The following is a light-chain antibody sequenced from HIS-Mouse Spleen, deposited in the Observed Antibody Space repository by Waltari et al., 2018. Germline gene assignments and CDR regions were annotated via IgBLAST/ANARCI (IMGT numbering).Light chain of an antibody. V-gene: IGLV2-23*01. CDR3: CSYAGSSTYV. CDR1: SSDVGSYNL. Sequence: QSALTQPASVSGSPGQSITISCTGTSSDVGSYNLFPWYQQHPGKAPKLMIYEGSKRPSGVSNRFSGSKSGNTASLTISGLQAEDEADYYCCSYAGSSTYVFGTGTKVTVL. J-gene: IGLJ1*01. CDR2: EGS.